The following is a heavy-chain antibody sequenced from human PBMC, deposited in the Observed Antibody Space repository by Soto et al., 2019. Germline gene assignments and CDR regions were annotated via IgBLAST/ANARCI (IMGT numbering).Heavy chain of an antibody. CDR2: IYYNGST. CDR1: GDSMSNGDYY. CDR3: ASWTQVPTYFDP. V-gene: IGHV4-30-4*01. Sequence: TMSLTFAFSGDSMSNGDYYWNWIRQPPGKGLEWIGNIYYNGSTYYNPSLKSRLNISVDTSKNQLSLKVTSVTAADTAVYYCASWTQVPTYFDPWGQGTLVTVSS. J-gene: IGHJ5*02. D-gene: IGHD5-12*01.